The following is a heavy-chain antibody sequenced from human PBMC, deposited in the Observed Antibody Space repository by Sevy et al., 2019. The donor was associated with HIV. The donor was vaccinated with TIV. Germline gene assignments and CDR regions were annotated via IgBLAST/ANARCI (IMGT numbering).Heavy chain of an antibody. Sequence: GGSLTLSCAASGFRFRDYRMNWVRHAPGKGLEWVSYITSSSNTINYADSVKGRFTISRDNGRNSLYLQINSLRHEDTAVYYCARDRGRGEVALDLWGQGTLVTVSS. CDR1: GFRFRDYR. V-gene: IGHV3-48*02. J-gene: IGHJ5*02. D-gene: IGHD3-10*01. CDR2: ITSSSNTI. CDR3: ARDRGRGEVALDL.